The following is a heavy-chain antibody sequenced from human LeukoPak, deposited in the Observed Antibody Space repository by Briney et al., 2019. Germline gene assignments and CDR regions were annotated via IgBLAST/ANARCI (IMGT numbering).Heavy chain of an antibody. V-gene: IGHV3-21*01. J-gene: IGHJ1*01. D-gene: IGHD4-17*01. CDR3: ARDMTTATTCYLQH. Sequence: PGGSLRLSGAASGFTFSSYSMNWVRQAPGKGLEWVSSISSGRSYIYYADSVKGRFTISRDNAKNSLYLQMNSLRAEDTAVYYCARDMTTATTCYLQHWGQGTLVTVSS. CDR1: GFTFSSYS. CDR2: ISSGRSYI.